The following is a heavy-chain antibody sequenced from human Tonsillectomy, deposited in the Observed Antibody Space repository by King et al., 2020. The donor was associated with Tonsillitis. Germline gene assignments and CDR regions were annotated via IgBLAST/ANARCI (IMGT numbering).Heavy chain of an antibody. CDR3: AKAGDSSGYRALNY. D-gene: IGHD3-22*01. CDR2: IRYDGSNK. J-gene: IGHJ4*02. CDR1: GFAFSSYG. V-gene: IGHV3-30*02. Sequence: VQLVESGGGVVQPGGSLRLSCAASGFAFSSYGMHWVRQAPGKGLEWVAFIRYDGSNKYYADSVKGRFTISRDNSKNTLYLQMNSLRAEDTAVYYCAKAGDSSGYRALNYWGQGTLVTVSS.